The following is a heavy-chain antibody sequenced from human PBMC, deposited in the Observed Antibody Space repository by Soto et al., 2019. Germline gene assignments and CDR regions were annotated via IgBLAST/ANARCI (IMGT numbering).Heavy chain of an antibody. CDR1: GDSISSYY. CDR3: ARLVDTAMVYDY. Sequence: SETLSLTCTVSGDSISSYYWSWIRQPPRKGLEWIGYIYYSGSTNYNPSLKSRVTISVDTSKNQFSLKLSSVTAADTAVYYCARLVDTAMVYDYWGQGTLVTVS. D-gene: IGHD5-18*01. J-gene: IGHJ4*02. V-gene: IGHV4-59*08. CDR2: IYYSGST.